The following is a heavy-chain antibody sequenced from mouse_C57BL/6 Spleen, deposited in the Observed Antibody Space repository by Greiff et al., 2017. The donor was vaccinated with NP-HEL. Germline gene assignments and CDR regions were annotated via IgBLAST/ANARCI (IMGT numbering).Heavy chain of an antibody. CDR2: IYPGDGDT. D-gene: IGHD1-1*01. V-gene: IGHV1-82*01. Sequence: VQLQQSGPELVKPGASVKISCKASGYAFSSSWMNWVKQRPGKGLEWIGRIYPGDGDTNYNGKFKGKATLTADKSSSTAYMQLSSLTSEDSAVYFCARRGVITTVVASYYYAMDYWGQGTSVTVSS. CDR3: ARRGVITTVVASYYYAMDY. J-gene: IGHJ4*01. CDR1: GYAFSSSW.